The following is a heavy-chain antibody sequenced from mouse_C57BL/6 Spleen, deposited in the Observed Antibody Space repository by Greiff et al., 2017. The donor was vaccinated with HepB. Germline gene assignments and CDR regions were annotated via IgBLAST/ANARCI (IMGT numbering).Heavy chain of an antibody. V-gene: IGHV1-80*01. CDR1: GYAFSSYW. J-gene: IGHJ3*01. CDR2: IYPGDGDT. D-gene: IGHD1-3*01. Sequence: QVHVKQSGAELVKPGASVKISCKASGYAFSSYWMNWVKQRPGKGLEWIGQIYPGDGDTNYNGKFKGKATLTADKSSSTAYMQLSSLTSEDSAVYFCARGDYKAPLAYWGQGTLVTVSA. CDR3: ARGDYKAPLAY.